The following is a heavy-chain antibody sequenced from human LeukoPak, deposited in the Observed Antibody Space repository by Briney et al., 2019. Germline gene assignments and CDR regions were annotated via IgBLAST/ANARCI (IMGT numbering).Heavy chain of an antibody. CDR2: ISYDGSNK. V-gene: IGHV3-30*04. CDR1: GFTFSSYA. Sequence: GRSLRLSCAASGFTFSSYAMHWVRQAPGKGLEWVAVISYDGSNKYYADSVKGRFTISRDNSKNTLYLQMNSLRAEDTAVYYCARPYSISWELDSWGQGTLVTVSS. CDR3: ARPYSISWELDS. J-gene: IGHJ5*01. D-gene: IGHD6-13*01.